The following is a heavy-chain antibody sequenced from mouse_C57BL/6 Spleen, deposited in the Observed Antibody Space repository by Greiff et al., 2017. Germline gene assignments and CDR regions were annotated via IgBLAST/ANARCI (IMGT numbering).Heavy chain of an antibody. CDR1: GFSLTSYG. CDR3: ARSLNGFDY. V-gene: IGHV2-2*01. CDR2: IWSGGST. Sequence: VMLVESGPGLVQPSQSLSITCTVSGFSLTSYGVHWVRQSPGQGLEWLGVIWSGGSTAYNAAFISRLSISKDNSKSQVFFKMNSLQADDTALYYGARSLNGFDYWGQGTTLTVSS. J-gene: IGHJ2*01.